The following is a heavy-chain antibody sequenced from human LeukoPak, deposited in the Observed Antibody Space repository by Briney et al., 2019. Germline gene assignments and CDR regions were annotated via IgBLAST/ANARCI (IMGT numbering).Heavy chain of an antibody. CDR3: ARLGYSYGLAFDI. J-gene: IGHJ3*02. CDR2: IYYSGST. V-gene: IGHV4-59*01. Sequence: SETLSLTCTVSGGSISSYYWSWIRQTPGKGLEWIGYIYYSGSTNYNPSLKSRVTISVDTSKNQFSLKLSSVTAADTAVYYCARLGYSYGLAFDIWGQGTMVTVSS. D-gene: IGHD5-18*01. CDR1: GGSISSYY.